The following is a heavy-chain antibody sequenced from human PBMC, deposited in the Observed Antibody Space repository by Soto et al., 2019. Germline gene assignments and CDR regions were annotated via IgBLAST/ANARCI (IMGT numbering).Heavy chain of an antibody. Sequence: PSETLSLTCTVSGGSMSSYYWSWIRQPPGKGLEWIAYIYYSGSTYYNPSLKSRVTISVDTSKNQFSLKLSSVTAADTAVYYCARVRDTAMVPAFDIWGQGTMVTVSS. CDR1: GGSMSSYY. V-gene: IGHV4-59*12. CDR2: IYYSGST. D-gene: IGHD5-18*01. CDR3: ARVRDTAMVPAFDI. J-gene: IGHJ3*02.